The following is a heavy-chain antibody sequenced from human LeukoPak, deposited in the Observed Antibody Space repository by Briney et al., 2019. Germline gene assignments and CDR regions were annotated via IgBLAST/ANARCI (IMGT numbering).Heavy chain of an antibody. V-gene: IGHV3-7*04. CDR3: ARDDYGWGSHPY. D-gene: IGHD3-10*01. Sequence: SGGSLRLSCAGSGFTFSSYWMTWVRQAPGKGLEWVANIKEDGGEKSYVDSVKGRFTISRDNAKNSLYLQMNSLRAEDTAVYYCARDDYGWGSHPYWGQGTLVTVSS. CDR1: GFTFSSYW. CDR2: IKEDGGEK. J-gene: IGHJ4*02.